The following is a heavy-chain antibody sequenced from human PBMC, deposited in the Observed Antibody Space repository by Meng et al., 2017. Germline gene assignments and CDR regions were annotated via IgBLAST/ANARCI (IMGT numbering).Heavy chain of an antibody. CDR2: IWYDGSNK. V-gene: IGHV3-33*01. J-gene: IGHJ4*02. CDR3: ARDGGGDYGDSFDY. D-gene: IGHD4-17*01. CDR1: GFTLSSYG. Sequence: GRLVGVGGGVVQHVRYVRLSQAASGFTLSSYGMHWVRQAPCKGLEWVAVIWYDGSNKYYADSVKGRFTLSRDNSKNTLYLQMNSLRAEDTAVYYCARDGGGDYGDSFDYWGQGTLVTVSS.